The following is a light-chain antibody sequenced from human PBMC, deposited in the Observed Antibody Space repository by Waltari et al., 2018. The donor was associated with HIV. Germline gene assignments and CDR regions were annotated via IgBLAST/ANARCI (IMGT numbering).Light chain of an antibody. Sequence: QSALTQPLFASGSPGQSVTISCNGTSSDVGGYDYVSWYQQHPGKAPKLMLYDVTKRPSGVPDRFSGSKSGSTASLTVSGLQAEDEADYYCSSYAGSNNLIFGGGTKLTVL. CDR3: SSYAGSNNLI. CDR2: DVT. J-gene: IGLJ2*01. CDR1: SSDVGGYDY. V-gene: IGLV2-8*01.